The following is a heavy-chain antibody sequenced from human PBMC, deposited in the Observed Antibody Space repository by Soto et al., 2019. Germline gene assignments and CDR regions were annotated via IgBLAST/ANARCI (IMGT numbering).Heavy chain of an antibody. CDR2: INPNSGGT. D-gene: IGHD2-15*01. Sequence: ASVKVSCKASGYTFTGYYIHWVRQAPGQGLEWMGWINPNSGGTKYPQKFQGRVTMTRDTSIRTVYMSLTGLKSDDTAVYFCARDLARGGGSAGFDYWGQGTLVTVSS. V-gene: IGHV1-2*02. CDR1: GYTFTGYY. CDR3: ARDLARGGGSAGFDY. J-gene: IGHJ4*02.